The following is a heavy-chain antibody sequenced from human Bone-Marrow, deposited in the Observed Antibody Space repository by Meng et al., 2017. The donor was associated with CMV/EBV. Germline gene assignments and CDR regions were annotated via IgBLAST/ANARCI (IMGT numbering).Heavy chain of an antibody. CDR2: IYSGGSST. D-gene: IGHD3-3*01. CDR1: GCTFSSYA. CDR3: AKAVSRGLLEWSLGYYYGMDV. V-gene: IGHV3-23*03. Sequence: GESLKISCAASGCTFSSYAMSWVRQAPGKGLEWVSVIYSGGSSTYYADSVKGRFTISRDNSKNTLYLQMNSLRAEDTAVYYCAKAVSRGLLEWSLGYYYGMDVWGQGTTVTVSS. J-gene: IGHJ6*02.